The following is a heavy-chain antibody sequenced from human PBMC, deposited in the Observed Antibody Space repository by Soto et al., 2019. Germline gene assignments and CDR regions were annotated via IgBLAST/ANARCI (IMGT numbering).Heavy chain of an antibody. Sequence: GASVKVCCKASGGSFSSYAISWVRQAPGQGLEWMGGIIPIFGTPNNAQKFQGRVTITADESTSTAYMELSSLRSDDTAVYYCAKKAGRGSPLAHAFDTWGQGTMVTVSS. CDR3: AKKAGRGSPLAHAFDT. D-gene: IGHD1-26*01. CDR1: GGSFSSYA. V-gene: IGHV1-69*13. CDR2: IIPIFGTP. J-gene: IGHJ3*02.